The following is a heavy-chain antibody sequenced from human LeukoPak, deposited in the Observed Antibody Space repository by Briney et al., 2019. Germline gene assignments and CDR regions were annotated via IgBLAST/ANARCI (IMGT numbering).Heavy chain of an antibody. CDR3: ARGLRFHIGSGNWFDL. V-gene: IGHV4-34*01. D-gene: IGHD3-10*01. CDR1: GGTFRGFF. Sequence: DPSGTLSLTCAVSGGTFRGFFWSWIRQPPGKGPAWIGEIDHSGSTNYDPSLESRVTLSVDTSKNQVSLTLNSVTAADTAVYYCARGLRFHIGSGNWFDLWGQGTLVTVSS. J-gene: IGHJ5*02. CDR2: IDHSGST.